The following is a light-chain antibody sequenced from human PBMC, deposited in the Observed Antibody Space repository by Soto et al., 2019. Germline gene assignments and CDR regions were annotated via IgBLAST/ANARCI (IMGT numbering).Light chain of an antibody. CDR3: QQRSNWRST. J-gene: IGKJ5*01. V-gene: IGKV3-11*01. CDR1: QSVSSY. CDR2: DAS. Sequence: EIVLTQSPATLSLSPGERATLSCRASQSVSSYLAWYQQKPGQAPRLLIYDASSRATGIPARFSGSGSGTVFTLTISSLEPEDFAVYYCQQRSNWRSTFGQGTRLEIK.